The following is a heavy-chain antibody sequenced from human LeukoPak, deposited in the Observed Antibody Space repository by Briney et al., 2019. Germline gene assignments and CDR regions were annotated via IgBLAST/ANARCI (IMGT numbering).Heavy chain of an antibody. J-gene: IGHJ1*01. V-gene: IGHV4-39*01. CDR1: GDSISRSDSY. CDR2: LYYSGRT. Sequence: SGTLSLTCSVSGDSISRSDSYWDWIRQPPGKGLEWIGTLYYSGRTYYSPSLKSRVTMSVDTSKNQFSLNLRIVTAADTAVYYCARRRYYDGSGYLEWGQGTLLSVSS. D-gene: IGHD3-22*01. CDR3: ARRRYYDGSGYLE.